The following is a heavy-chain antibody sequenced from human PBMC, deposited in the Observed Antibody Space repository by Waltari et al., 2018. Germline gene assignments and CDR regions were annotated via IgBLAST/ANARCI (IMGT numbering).Heavy chain of an antibody. CDR1: GFTFSSYW. V-gene: IGHV3-74*01. Sequence: EVQLVESGGGLVQPGGSLRLTCAASGFTFSSYWMHWVRQAPGKGLVWVSRSNSDGSSTSYAYSVKGRFTISRDNAKNTLYLQMNSLRAEDTAVYYCARDPGDDAFDIWGQGTMVTVAS. CDR3: ARDPGDDAFDI. CDR2: SNSDGSST. D-gene: IGHD3-10*01. J-gene: IGHJ3*02.